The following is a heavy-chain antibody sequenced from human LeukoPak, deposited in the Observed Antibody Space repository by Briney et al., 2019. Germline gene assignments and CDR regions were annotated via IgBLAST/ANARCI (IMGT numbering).Heavy chain of an antibody. V-gene: IGHV4-59*01. J-gene: IGHJ3*02. Sequence: SETLSLTCTVSGDSISRSYWSWIRQPPGKGLEWIGYIYYSGSTNYNPSLKSRVTISVDTSKNQFSLKLSSVAAADTAVYYCARSYRPYHDAFDIWGQGTMVTVSS. D-gene: IGHD2-2*01. CDR2: IYYSGST. CDR3: ARSYRPYHDAFDI. CDR1: GDSISRSY.